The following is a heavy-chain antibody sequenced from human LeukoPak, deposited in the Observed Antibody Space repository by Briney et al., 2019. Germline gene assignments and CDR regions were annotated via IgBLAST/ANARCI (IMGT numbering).Heavy chain of an antibody. J-gene: IGHJ4*02. Sequence: SETLSLTCTVSGGSISSSSYYWGWIRQPPVKGLEWIGSIYYSGSTYYNPSLKSRVTISVDTSKNQFSLKLSSVTAADAAVYYCARQAIAASDYWGQGTLVTVSS. CDR1: GGSISSSSYY. CDR2: IYYSGST. D-gene: IGHD6-13*01. CDR3: ARQAIAASDY. V-gene: IGHV4-39*07.